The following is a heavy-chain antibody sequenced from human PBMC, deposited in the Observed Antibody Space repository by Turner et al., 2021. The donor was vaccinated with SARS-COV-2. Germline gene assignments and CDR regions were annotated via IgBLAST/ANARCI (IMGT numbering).Heavy chain of an antibody. Sequence: QVQLQESGPGLVKPSEPLSLTCTVSGGAISSYYWSWIRQPPGKGLEWIGYIYYSGSTNYNSSLKSRVTISVDTSKNQFSLRLSSVTAADTAVYYCARSWGSSWPSDGMDVWGQGTTVTVSS. J-gene: IGHJ6*02. D-gene: IGHD6-13*01. CDR1: GGAISSYY. CDR2: IYYSGST. CDR3: ARSWGSSWPSDGMDV. V-gene: IGHV4-59*01.